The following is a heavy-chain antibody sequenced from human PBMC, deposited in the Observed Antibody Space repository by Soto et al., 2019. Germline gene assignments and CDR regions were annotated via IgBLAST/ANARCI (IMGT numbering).Heavy chain of an antibody. J-gene: IGHJ6*02. D-gene: IGHD5-12*01. CDR3: ARDHSGYVTGVMDV. V-gene: IGHV3-23*01. CDR2: ISGSGGST. CDR1: GFTFSSYA. Sequence: HPGGSLRLSCAASGFTFSSYAMSWVRQAPGKGLEWVAAISGSGGSTYYADSVKGRFTISRDNAKNTLYLQMNSLRAEDTAVYYCARDHSGYVTGVMDVWGQRTTVTVSS.